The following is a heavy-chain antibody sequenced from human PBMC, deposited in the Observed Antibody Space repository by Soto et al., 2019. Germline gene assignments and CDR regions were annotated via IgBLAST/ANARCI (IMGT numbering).Heavy chain of an antibody. J-gene: IGHJ4*02. Sequence: ASVKVSCKASGYTFTSYAMHCVRQAPGQRLEWMGWINAGNGNTKYSQKFQGRVTITRDTSASTAYMELSSLRSEDTAVYYCARDRSYYYDSSGYLYWGQGTLVTVSS. CDR2: INAGNGNT. CDR3: ARDRSYYYDSSGYLY. CDR1: GYTFTSYA. V-gene: IGHV1-3*01. D-gene: IGHD3-22*01.